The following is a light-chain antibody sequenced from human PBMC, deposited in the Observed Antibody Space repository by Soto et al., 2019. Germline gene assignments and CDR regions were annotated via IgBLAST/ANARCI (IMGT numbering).Light chain of an antibody. CDR3: CSYAGSNTYV. Sequence: QSALTQPRSVSGSPGQSVTISCTGTSSDVDDYVSWYQQHPGKAPKVMIYDVTERPSGVPDRFSGSKSGNTASLTVSGLQAEDEADYYCCSYAGSNTYVFGTGTKVTVL. CDR1: SSDVDDY. V-gene: IGLV2-11*01. J-gene: IGLJ1*01. CDR2: DVT.